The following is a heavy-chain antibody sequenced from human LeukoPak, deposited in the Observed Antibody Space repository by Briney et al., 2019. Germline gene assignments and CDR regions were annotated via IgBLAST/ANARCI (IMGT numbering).Heavy chain of an antibody. V-gene: IGHV3-48*04. D-gene: IGHD2/OR15-2a*01. CDR1: GFTFSGYD. J-gene: IGHJ6*02. CDR2: TSTSTSTR. Sequence: GGSLRLSCAASGFTFSGYDMTWVRQAPGKGLEWVSYTSTSTSTRSHRDSVKSRFTISRDNAKNSLYLQMNGLTAEDTAVYYCARLRFHDMDVWGQGTTVTVSS. CDR3: ARLRFHDMDV.